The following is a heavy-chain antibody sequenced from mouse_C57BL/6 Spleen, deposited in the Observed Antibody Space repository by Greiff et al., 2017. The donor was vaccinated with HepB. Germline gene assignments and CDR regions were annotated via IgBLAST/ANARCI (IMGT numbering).Heavy chain of an antibody. V-gene: IGHV1-69*01. CDR2: IDPSDSYT. J-gene: IGHJ2*01. CDR3: ARGSITTVVATDYFDY. CDR1: GYTFTSYW. Sequence: VQLQQSGAELVMPGASVKLSCKASGYTFTSYWMHWVKQRPGQGLEWIGEIDPSDSYTNYNQKFKGKSTLTVDKSSSTAYMQLSSLTSEDSAVYYCARGSITTVVATDYFDYWGKGTTLTVSS. D-gene: IGHD1-1*01.